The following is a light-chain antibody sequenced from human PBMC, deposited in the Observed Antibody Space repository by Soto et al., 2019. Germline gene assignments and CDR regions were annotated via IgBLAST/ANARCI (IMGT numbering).Light chain of an antibody. CDR1: QSVSSNY. CDR2: DAS. CDR3: QQYGRSPT. Sequence: EIVLTQSPYTLALSPGERATLSCRASQSVSSNYLAWYQQKLGQAPRLLIYDASRRATGIPDRFSGSGSGTDFTLTISRLEPEDFVVYYCQQYGRSPTFGQGTKVDIK. J-gene: IGKJ1*01. V-gene: IGKV3-20*01.